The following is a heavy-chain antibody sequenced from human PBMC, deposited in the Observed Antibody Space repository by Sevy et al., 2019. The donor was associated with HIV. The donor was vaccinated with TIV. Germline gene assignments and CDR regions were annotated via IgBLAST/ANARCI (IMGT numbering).Heavy chain of an antibody. CDR2: IRPDGSDK. D-gene: IGHD1-26*01. CDR1: GFTFSPYW. J-gene: IGHJ4*02. V-gene: IGHV3-7*01. Sequence: GGSLRLSCAASGFTFSPYWMTWVRQAPGKGLEWVANIRPDGSDKYYVDSVKGRFTISSDNAKNSLYLQMNSLRADDTAMYYCARGVGLDCWGQGALVTFSS. CDR3: ARGVGLDC.